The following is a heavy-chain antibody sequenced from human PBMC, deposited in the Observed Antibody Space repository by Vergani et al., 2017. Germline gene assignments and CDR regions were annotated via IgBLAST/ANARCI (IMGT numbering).Heavy chain of an antibody. Sequence: EVQLVQSGAEVKKPGESLKISCKGSGYSFTSYWIGWVRQMPGKGLEWMGIIYPGDSDTRYSPSFQGQVTISAEKSISTAYLQWSSLKASDTAMYYCARQRGNYYDASGYYDHWGQGTLVTVSS. CDR1: GYSFTSYW. D-gene: IGHD3-22*01. CDR2: IYPGDSDT. V-gene: IGHV5-51*01. J-gene: IGHJ1*01. CDR3: ARQRGNYYDASGYYDH.